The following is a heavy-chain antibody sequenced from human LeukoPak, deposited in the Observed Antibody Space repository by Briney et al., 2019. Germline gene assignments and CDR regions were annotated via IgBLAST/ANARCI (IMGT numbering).Heavy chain of an antibody. V-gene: IGHV1-46*01. CDR3: ARGGAGYAHDYCIDV. Sequence: PMASLRVSCKASGYTFTSYYMHWVRQAPGQGLEWMGIIYHNGGNKSYAQKFQGRVTMTRDTSTSTVYMDLSSLRSEDTAVYYSARGGAGYAHDYCIDVWGKGTPVTVSS. D-gene: IGHD5-12*01. CDR1: GYTFTSYY. CDR2: IYHNGGNK. J-gene: IGHJ6*04.